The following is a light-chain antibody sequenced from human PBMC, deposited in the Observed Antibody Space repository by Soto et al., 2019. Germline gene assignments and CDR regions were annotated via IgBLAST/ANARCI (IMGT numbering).Light chain of an antibody. CDR2: EDN. CDR3: CSYAGSFSVI. J-gene: IGLJ2*01. V-gene: IGLV2-23*01. Sequence: QSALTQPASVSGSPGQSITISCTGTHSDVGSYNLVSWYQQHPGKAPKLIIYEDNKRPSGVSNRFSGSKSGYTASLTISGLEAEDEADYYCCSYAGSFSVIFGGGTKLTVL. CDR1: HSDVGSYNL.